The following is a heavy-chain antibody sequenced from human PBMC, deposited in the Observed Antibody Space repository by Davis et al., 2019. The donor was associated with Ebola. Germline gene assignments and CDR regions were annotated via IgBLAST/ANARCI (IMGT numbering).Heavy chain of an antibody. CDR2: ISSSSSTI. J-gene: IGHJ4*02. Sequence: GESLKISCAASGFTFSSYSMNWVRQAPGKGLEWVSYISSSSSTIYYADSVKGRFTISRDNSKNTLYLQMNSLRAEDTAVYYCAREWLLLDYWGQGTLVTVSS. D-gene: IGHD3-22*01. CDR1: GFTFSSYS. CDR3: AREWLLLDY. V-gene: IGHV3-48*01.